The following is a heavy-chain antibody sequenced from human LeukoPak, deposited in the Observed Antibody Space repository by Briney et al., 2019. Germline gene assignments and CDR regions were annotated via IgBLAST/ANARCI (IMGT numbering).Heavy chain of an antibody. V-gene: IGHV3-21*01. D-gene: IGHD1-14*01. CDR2: ISSSSSYI. CDR3: EGYWRWTPDDAFDI. CDR1: GFIFEDYS. Sequence: GGSLRLSCAASGFIFEDYSMNWVRQAPGKGREGVSSISSSSSYIYYADSVKGRFTISRDNAKNSLYLQMNSLRAEDTAVYYCEGYWRWTPDDAFDIWGQGTMVTVSS. J-gene: IGHJ3*02.